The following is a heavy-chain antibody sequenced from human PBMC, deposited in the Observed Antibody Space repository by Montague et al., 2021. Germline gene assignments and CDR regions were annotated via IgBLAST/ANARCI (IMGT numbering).Heavy chain of an antibody. Sequence: SETLSLTCTVSGGSLGSYYWSWIRQSPGKGLEYIGYFAQSVACGASGSTNYHPSLTGRATVSVYSPKNQASPKMTPVIATDTGVYYWARGEGVVPAARFDFWGQGTLVTVSS. CDR3: ARGEGVVPAARFDF. CDR1: GGSLGSYY. D-gene: IGHD3-16*01. CDR2: FAQSVACGASGST. V-gene: IGHV4-4*09. J-gene: IGHJ4*02.